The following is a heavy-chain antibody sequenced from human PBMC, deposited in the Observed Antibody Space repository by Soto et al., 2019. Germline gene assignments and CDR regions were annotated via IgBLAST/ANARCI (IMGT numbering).Heavy chain of an antibody. V-gene: IGHV3-21*01. CDR1: GFTLSRHT. D-gene: IGHD3-22*01. Sequence: GGSLRLSCAASGFTLSRHTMNWVRQAPGKGLEWVSFIGSRTSDIYYADSVKGRFTISRDNAKNSLYLDLTRLRAEDTAVYFCVRDYYDTSGYPSTFEMWGQGTMVTVSS. CDR2: IGSRTSDI. CDR3: VRDYYDTSGYPSTFEM. J-gene: IGHJ3*02.